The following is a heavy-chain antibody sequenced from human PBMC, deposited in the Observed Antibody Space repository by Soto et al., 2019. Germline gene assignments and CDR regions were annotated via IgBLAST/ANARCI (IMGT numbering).Heavy chain of an antibody. D-gene: IGHD3-10*01. CDR3: AKVGPYDSGSYLFRYDLFGP. CDR2: FDPEDGET. J-gene: IGHJ5*02. CDR1: GYTLTELS. Sequence: ASVKVSCKVSGYTLTELSMHWVRQAPGKGLEWMGGFDPEDGETIYAQKFQGRVTMTEDTSTDTAYMELSSLRSEDTAVYYCAKVGPYDSGSYLFRYDLFGPWSPGTLVTVSS. V-gene: IGHV1-24*01.